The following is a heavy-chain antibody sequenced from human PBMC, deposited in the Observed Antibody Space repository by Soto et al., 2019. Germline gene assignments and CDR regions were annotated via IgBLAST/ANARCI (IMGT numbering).Heavy chain of an antibody. Sequence: ASVKVSCKASGYTFTSNGISWVRQAPGQGLEWMGWISAYNGNTNYAQKLQGRVTMTTDTSTSTAYMELRSLRSDDTAVYYCARDRGLAARYYYYYGMDVWGQGTTVTVSS. CDR1: GYTFTSNG. D-gene: IGHD6-6*01. V-gene: IGHV1-18*01. J-gene: IGHJ6*02. CDR3: ARDRGLAARYYYYYGMDV. CDR2: ISAYNGNT.